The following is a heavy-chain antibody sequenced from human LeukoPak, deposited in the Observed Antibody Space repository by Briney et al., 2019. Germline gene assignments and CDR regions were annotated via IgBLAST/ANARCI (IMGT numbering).Heavy chain of an antibody. CDR3: ARAGEGGSYYVLDY. CDR2: IRYDGSNK. CDR1: GXXXSSYX. J-gene: IGHJ4*02. V-gene: IGHV3-33*08. D-gene: IGHD1-26*01. Sequence: SGXXXSSYXXXXXRXAPGXXXEWXAFIRYDGSNKYYADSVKGRFTISRDNSKNTLYLQMNSLRVEDTAIYYCARAGEGGSYYVLDYWGQGTLVTVSS.